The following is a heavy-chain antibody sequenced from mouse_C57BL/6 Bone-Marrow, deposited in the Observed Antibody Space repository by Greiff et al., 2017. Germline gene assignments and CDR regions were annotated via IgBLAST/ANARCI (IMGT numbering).Heavy chain of an antibody. J-gene: IGHJ3*01. CDR2: ISSGSSTI. Sequence: DVKLVESGGGLVKPGGSLKLSCAASGFTFSDYGMHWVRQAPEKGLEWVAYISSGSSTIYYADTVKGRFTISRDNAKNTLFLQMTSLRSEDTAMYYCARGLYYGSSAWFAYWGQGTLVTVSA. D-gene: IGHD1-1*01. V-gene: IGHV5-17*01. CDR3: ARGLYYGSSAWFAY. CDR1: GFTFSDYG.